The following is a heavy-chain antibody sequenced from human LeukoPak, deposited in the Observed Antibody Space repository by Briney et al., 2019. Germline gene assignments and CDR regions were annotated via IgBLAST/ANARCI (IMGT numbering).Heavy chain of an antibody. CDR1: GGSISSSSYY. CDR2: IYYSGST. V-gene: IGHV4-39*01. CDR3: ARSASFSLGTNKLFAF. D-gene: IGHD1-1*01. Sequence: SETLSLTCTVSGGSISSSSYYWGWIRQPPGKGLEWIGSIYYSGSTYYNPSLKNRVTISVDTSKNQFSLKLSSVTAADTAVYYCARSASFSLGTNKLFAFWGQGTLVTVSS. J-gene: IGHJ4*02.